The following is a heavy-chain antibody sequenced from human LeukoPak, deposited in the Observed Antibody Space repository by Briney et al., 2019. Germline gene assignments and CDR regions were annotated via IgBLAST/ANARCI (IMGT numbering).Heavy chain of an antibody. CDR1: GYTFSSNG. J-gene: IGHJ4*02. D-gene: IGHD3-10*01. Sequence: ASVMVSCKASGYTFSSNGISWVRQAPGQGLEWLGWISAYNGNTNYRQKLQGRVTMTTDTSTSTAYMDLMSLRSDDTVIYYCARDSPDGSRTYDDDSPDYWGQGTLVTVSS. CDR3: ARDSPDGSRTYDDDSPDY. CDR2: ISAYNGNT. V-gene: IGHV1-18*01.